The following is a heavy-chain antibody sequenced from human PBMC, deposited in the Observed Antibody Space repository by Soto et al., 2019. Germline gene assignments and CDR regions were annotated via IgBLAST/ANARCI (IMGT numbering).Heavy chain of an antibody. CDR3: ARHPGGRGYYYGMDV. V-gene: IGHV1-18*01. CDR1: GYIFVNYG. D-gene: IGHD2-15*01. CDR2: ISPYSGNT. Sequence: ASVKVSCKASGYIFVNYGIAWVRQAPGQGLEWMGWISPYSGNTHYASKVQGRLTMTTDTSTSTAYMDLGSLTSDDTAVYYCARHPGGRGYYYGMDVWGQGTTVTVSS. J-gene: IGHJ6*02.